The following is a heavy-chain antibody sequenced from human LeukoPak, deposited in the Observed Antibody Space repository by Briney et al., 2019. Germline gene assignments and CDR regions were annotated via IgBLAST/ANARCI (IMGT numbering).Heavy chain of an antibody. J-gene: IGHJ4*02. Sequence: PSETLSLTCGVSGGSVTSTTWWTWVRQPPGKGLEWIGEVHLDGRTNYNPSLKSRLTMSVDLSENHISLKLTSVTAADTAVYYCAREGGFYRPLDYSGQGTLVTVSS. CDR2: VHLDGRT. CDR1: GGSVTSTTW. V-gene: IGHV4-4*02. CDR3: AREGGFYRPLDY. D-gene: IGHD3-3*01.